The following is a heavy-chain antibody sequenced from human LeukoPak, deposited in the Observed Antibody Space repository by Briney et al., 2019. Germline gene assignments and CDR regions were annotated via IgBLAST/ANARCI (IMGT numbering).Heavy chain of an antibody. D-gene: IGHD2/OR15-2a*01. Sequence: GGSLRLSCAASGFALSSHWMTWVRQVPGRGPKWVANVNRDGSETYYLDSVKGRFTISKDNAKNTVYLQMNNLRAEDTAVYYCVSFYETYWGRGTLVTVSS. V-gene: IGHV3-7*01. J-gene: IGHJ4*02. CDR2: VNRDGSET. CDR3: VSFYETY. CDR1: GFALSSHW.